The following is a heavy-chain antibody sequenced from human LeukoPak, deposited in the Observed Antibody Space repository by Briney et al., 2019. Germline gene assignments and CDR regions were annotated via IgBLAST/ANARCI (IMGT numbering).Heavy chain of an antibody. J-gene: IGHJ5*02. V-gene: IGHV3-30-3*01. CDR3: AREKRYSKNWFDP. D-gene: IGHD6-13*01. CDR2: ISYDGSNK. CDR1: GFTFSSYA. Sequence: GGSLRLSCAASGFTFSSYAMHWVRQAPGKGLEWVAVISYDGSNKYYADSVKGRFTISRDNSKNTLYLQMSSLRAEDTAVYYCAREKRYSKNWFDPWGQGTLVTVSS.